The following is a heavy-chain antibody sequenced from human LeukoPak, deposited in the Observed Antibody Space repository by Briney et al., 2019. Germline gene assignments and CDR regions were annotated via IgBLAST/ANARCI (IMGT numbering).Heavy chain of an antibody. V-gene: IGHV3-21*01. J-gene: IGHJ4*02. Sequence: TGGSLRLSGATSGFTFSSYSMNWVRHAPGKGLDGVSSISISSSYIYYADAVKGPFTTSRDNAKNSLYMQMTSLRAEDTAVYYCAREGHYDSSGYYAVGYSFDYWGQGTLVTVSS. CDR3: AREGHYDSSGYYAVGYSFDY. CDR1: GFTFSSYS. CDR2: ISISSSYI. D-gene: IGHD3-22*01.